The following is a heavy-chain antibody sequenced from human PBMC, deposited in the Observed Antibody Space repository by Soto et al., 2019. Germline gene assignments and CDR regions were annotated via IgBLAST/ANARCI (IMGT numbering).Heavy chain of an antibody. Sequence: QVQLQESGSRLVRPSQTVSLTCSVSGGSVNSGGYSWSWIRQPPGKGLEWIGFISPSGSPAYNPSLKSRVTISVDRSNNQISLELASVTAADTAVYYCTRGVLAWGPGTRVTVSS. D-gene: IGHD2-8*01. V-gene: IGHV4-30-2*01. J-gene: IGHJ5*02. CDR1: GGSVNSGGYS. CDR3: TRGVLA. CDR2: ISPSGSP.